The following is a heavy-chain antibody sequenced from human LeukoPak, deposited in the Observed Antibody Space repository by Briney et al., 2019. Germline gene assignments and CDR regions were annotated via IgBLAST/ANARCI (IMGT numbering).Heavy chain of an antibody. V-gene: IGHV3-7*03. J-gene: IGHJ3*02. CDR2: IKGDGSEL. CDR3: LKDDDHWKFDI. CDR1: GFTFSRYW. Sequence: GGSLRLSCAASGFTFSRYWMNWVRQAPGKGLEWVATIKGDGSELAYVGSVKGRFTISRDNTKNSLYLQLNSLRVEDTAFYYCLKDDDHWKFDIWGQGTMVTVSS. D-gene: IGHD1-1*01.